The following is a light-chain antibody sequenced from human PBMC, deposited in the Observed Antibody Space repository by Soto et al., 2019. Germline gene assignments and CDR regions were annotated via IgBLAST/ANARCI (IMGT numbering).Light chain of an antibody. CDR2: DAS. V-gene: IGKV3-11*01. CDR3: QQRFNWPPIT. J-gene: IGKJ5*01. Sequence: ETVLTQSPATLSLSPGERATLSCRASQSVSSYLDWYQQKPGQAPRLLIYDASNRATGIPARFSGSGSGTDFTLTISSLEPEDFAVYYCQQRFNWPPITFGQGTRLEIK. CDR1: QSVSSY.